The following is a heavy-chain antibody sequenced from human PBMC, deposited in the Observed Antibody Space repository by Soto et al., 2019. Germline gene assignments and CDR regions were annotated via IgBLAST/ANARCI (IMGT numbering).Heavy chain of an antibody. Sequence: QVQLQESGPGLVKPSETLSLTCTVSGGSISRYYWSWIRQPPGKGLEWIGYIYYSGSTNYNPSLKSRVTISVDTSKNQFSLKLRAVTAADTAVYYCARPHGGSSGWDNWFDPWGQGTLVTVSS. D-gene: IGHD6-25*01. CDR1: GGSISRYY. CDR2: IYYSGST. V-gene: IGHV4-59*01. J-gene: IGHJ5*02. CDR3: ARPHGGSSGWDNWFDP.